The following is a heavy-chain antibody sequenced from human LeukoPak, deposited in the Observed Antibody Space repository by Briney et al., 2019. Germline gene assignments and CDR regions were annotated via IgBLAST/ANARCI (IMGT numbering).Heavy chain of an antibody. Sequence: PGGSLRLSCAASGFTFSSYWMTWVRQAPGKGLEWVANIKEDGSAKYYVDSMKGRFTISRDNAKNSLYLQMNSLRAEDTAVYYCARVESGVPYVYFDSWGQGTLVTVSS. CDR1: GFTFSSYW. D-gene: IGHD3-16*01. V-gene: IGHV3-7*01. CDR2: IKEDGSAK. CDR3: ARVESGVPYVYFDS. J-gene: IGHJ4*02.